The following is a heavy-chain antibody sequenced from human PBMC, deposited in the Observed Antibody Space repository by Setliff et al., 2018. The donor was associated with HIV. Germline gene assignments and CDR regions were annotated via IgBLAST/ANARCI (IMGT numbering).Heavy chain of an antibody. CDR1: GFIFGDYY. D-gene: IGHD1-1*01. CDR3: ATVYQARRLAYHFDY. Sequence: ASVKVSCKGSGFIFGDYYMHWVQQAPGKGLEWMGRVDPEDGDTLYAERFQGGVTISADTSTDTAYMELSSLRSEDTAVYYCATVYQARRLAYHFDYWGQGTLVTVSS. CDR2: VDPEDGDT. V-gene: IGHV1-69-2*01. J-gene: IGHJ4*02.